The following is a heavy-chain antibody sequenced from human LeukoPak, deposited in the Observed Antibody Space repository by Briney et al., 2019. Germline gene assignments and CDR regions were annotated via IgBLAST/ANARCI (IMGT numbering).Heavy chain of an antibody. Sequence: SETLSLTYTVSGGSISSSSYYWGWIRQPPGKGLEWIGSIYYSGSTYYNPSLKSRVTISVDTSKNQFSLKLSSVTAADTAVYYCARPYDILTGYYYWGQGTLVTVSS. CDR2: IYYSGST. J-gene: IGHJ4*02. CDR1: GGSISSSSYY. V-gene: IGHV4-39*01. CDR3: ARPYDILTGYYY. D-gene: IGHD3-9*01.